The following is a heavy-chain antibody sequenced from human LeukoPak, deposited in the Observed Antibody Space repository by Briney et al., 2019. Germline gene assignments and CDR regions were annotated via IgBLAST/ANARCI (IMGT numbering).Heavy chain of an antibody. CDR2: ISGSGGST. D-gene: IGHD3-10*01. CDR3: ASLWGGSGSFDY. J-gene: IGHJ4*02. CDR1: VFTLSSYA. V-gene: IGHV3-23*01. Sequence: GGCLRVSCVDCVFTLSSYAMSWVRQAPGKGLEWVSAISGSGGSTYYADSLKGRFTISRDNSKNTLYLQMNSLRAEDTAVYYCASLWGGSGSFDYWGQGTLVTVSS.